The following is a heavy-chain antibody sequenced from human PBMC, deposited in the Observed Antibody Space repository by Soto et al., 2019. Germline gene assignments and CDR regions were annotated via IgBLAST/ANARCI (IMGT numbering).Heavy chain of an antibody. CDR3: ARGSSLGY. J-gene: IGHJ4*02. D-gene: IGHD6-13*01. CDR2: IYYSGST. Sequence: ETLSLTCTVSGGSISSRSYYWSWIRQPPGKGLEWIGYIYYSGSTNYNPSLKSRVTISVDTSKNQFSLKLSSVTAADTAVYYCARGSSLGYWGQGTLVTVSS. V-gene: IGHV4-61*01. CDR1: GGSISSRSYY.